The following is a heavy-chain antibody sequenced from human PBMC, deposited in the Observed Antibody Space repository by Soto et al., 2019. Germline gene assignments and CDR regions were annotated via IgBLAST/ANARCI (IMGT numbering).Heavy chain of an antibody. CDR3: ARLRGPYNWNYVDT. V-gene: IGHV4-39*01. CDR2: IYYSGST. CDR1: GGSISSSSYY. J-gene: IGHJ5*02. Sequence: PSETLSLTCTVSGGSISSSSYYWGWIRQPPGEGLEWIGSIYYSGSTYYNPSLKSRVTISVDTSKNQFSLKLSSVTAADTAVYYCARLRGPYNWNYVDTWGQGTLVTVSS. D-gene: IGHD1-7*01.